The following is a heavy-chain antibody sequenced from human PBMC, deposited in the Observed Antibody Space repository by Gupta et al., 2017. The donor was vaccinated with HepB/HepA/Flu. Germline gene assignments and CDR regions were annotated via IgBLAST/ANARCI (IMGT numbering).Heavy chain of an antibody. J-gene: IGHJ6*02. Sequence: QVQLVESGGGVVQPGRSLRLSCAVSGFTFRLYAMHWVSQAPGKGLGWVANISYDGRNKYDADAVKCRFTIARDNAKESVYMQMQRLRDADTDVYYGTMVNEDKYFGMDVWGQGTTVTVSS. CDR3: TMVNEDKYFGMDV. D-gene: IGHD1-1*01. CDR1: GFTFRLYA. V-gene: IGHV3-30*04. CDR2: ISYDGRNK.